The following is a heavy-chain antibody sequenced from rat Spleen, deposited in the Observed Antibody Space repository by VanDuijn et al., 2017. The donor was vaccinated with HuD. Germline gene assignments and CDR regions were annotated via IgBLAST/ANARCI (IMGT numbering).Heavy chain of an antibody. V-gene: IGHV5-27*01. CDR2: ISAGGDST. CDR3: ITGLQ. Sequence: EVQLVESGGGLVQPGRSLKLSCAASGFTFSSFAMAWVRQAPKKGLEWVAYISAGGDSTYYRDSVKGRFTISRDNAKNTLYLQMDSLRSEDTATYYCITGLQWGQGVMVTGSS. J-gene: IGHJ2*01. CDR1: GFTFSSFA. D-gene: IGHD1-1*01.